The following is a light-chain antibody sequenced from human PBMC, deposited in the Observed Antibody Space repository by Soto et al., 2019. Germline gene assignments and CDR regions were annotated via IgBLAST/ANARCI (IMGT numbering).Light chain of an antibody. Sequence: QPVLTQPPSVSGAPGQRVTISCTGSSSNIGAGFDVHWYQQLPGTAPKLLIYGNTNRPSRVPDRFSGSKSGTSASLAITGLQAEDEADYYCQSYDNSLSGSRVFGTGTKVTVL. V-gene: IGLV1-40*01. CDR1: SSNIGAGFD. CDR2: GNT. J-gene: IGLJ1*01. CDR3: QSYDNSLSGSRV.